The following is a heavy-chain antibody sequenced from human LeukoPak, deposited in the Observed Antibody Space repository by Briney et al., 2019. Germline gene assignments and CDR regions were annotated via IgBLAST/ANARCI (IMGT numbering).Heavy chain of an antibody. D-gene: IGHD3-22*01. Sequence: SETLSLTCTVSGGSVSSKTYYWGWIRQTPGKGLEWIGNVYYSGSTYKNPSLQSRVTIFIDTSKNQFSLILSSVTAADTAIYYCARVDTTGYPNFDFWGQGTLVTVSS. CDR2: VYYSGST. CDR1: GGSVSSKTYY. CDR3: ARVDTTGYPNFDF. J-gene: IGHJ4*02. V-gene: IGHV4-39*01.